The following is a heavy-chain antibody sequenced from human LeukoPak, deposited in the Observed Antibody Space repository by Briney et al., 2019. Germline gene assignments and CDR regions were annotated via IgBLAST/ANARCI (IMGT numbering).Heavy chain of an antibody. CDR3: ARSFYSNYDKWFDP. CDR1: GASFSGYY. V-gene: IGHV4-34*01. D-gene: IGHD4-11*01. Sequence: SETLSLTCVVYGASFSGYYWSWIRQPPGKGLECIGKINDGGTPNYNPSLKSRVSISIDRSKNHFYLILTSVTAADTATYYCARSFYSNYDKWFDPWGQGTLVTVSS. CDR2: INDGGTP. J-gene: IGHJ5*02.